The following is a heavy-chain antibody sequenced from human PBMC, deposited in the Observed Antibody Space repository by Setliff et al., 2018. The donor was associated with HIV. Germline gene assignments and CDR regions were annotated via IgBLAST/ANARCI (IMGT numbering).Heavy chain of an antibody. V-gene: IGHV1-8*01. D-gene: IGHD3-22*01. CDR3: ARGNYYGNSVYDAFDI. CDR2: MNPNSHNT. Sequence: ASVKVSCKASGYTFTNYDTNRVRQAPGQGLEWMGWMNPNSHNTGYAQKFQGRVTMTSDASISTAYMELRSLRSEDTAVYYCARGNYYGNSVYDAFDIWGQGTMVTVS. CDR1: GYTFTNYD. J-gene: IGHJ3*02.